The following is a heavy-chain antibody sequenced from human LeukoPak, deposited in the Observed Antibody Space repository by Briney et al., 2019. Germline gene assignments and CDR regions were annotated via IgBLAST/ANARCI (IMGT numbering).Heavy chain of an antibody. V-gene: IGHV3-15*01. CDR3: TTAPFIYYYDSSGFDY. CDR2: IKSKTDGGTT. CDR1: GFTFNNAW. Sequence: GGSLRLSCAASGFTFNNAWMSWVRQAPGKGLEWVGRIKSKTDGGTTDYAAPVKGRFTISRDDSKNTLYLQMNSLKTEDTAVYYCTTAPFIYYYDSSGFDYWGQGTLVTVSS. D-gene: IGHD3-22*01. J-gene: IGHJ4*02.